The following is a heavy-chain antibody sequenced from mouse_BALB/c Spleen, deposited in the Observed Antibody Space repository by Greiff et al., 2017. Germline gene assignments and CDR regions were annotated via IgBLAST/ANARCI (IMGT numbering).Heavy chain of an antibody. CDR2: ISSGGSYT. V-gene: IGHV5-9-3*01. J-gene: IGHJ2*01. CDR1: GFTFSSYA. CDR3: ARLNRYDVEGDYFDY. D-gene: IGHD2-14*01. Sequence: EVQLVESGGGLVKPGGSLKLSCAVSGFTFSSYAMSWVRQTPEKRLEWVATISSGGSYTYYPDSVKGRFTISRGNAKNTLYLQMSSLRSEDTAMYYCARLNRYDVEGDYFDYWGQGTTLTVSS.